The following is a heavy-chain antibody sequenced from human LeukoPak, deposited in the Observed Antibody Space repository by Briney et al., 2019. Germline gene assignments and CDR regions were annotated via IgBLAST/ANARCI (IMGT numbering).Heavy chain of an antibody. CDR3: ATSNDVKVAPFDH. J-gene: IGHJ4*02. CDR2: IYYSGST. D-gene: IGHD1-1*01. Sequence: SETLSLTCTVSGGSISSSSYYWGWIRQPPGKGLEWIGSIYYSGSTYYNPSLKSRVTISVDTSKNQFSLKLSSVTAADTAVYYSATSNDVKVAPFDHWGQGTLVTVSS. V-gene: IGHV4-39*01. CDR1: GGSISSSSYY.